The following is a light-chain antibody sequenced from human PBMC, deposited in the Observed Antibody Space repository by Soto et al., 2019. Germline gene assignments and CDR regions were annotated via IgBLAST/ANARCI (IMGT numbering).Light chain of an antibody. CDR1: QSVSNNY. CDR2: GAS. Sequence: EIVLTQSPGTLSLSPGERATLSCRASQSVSNNYLAWYQQKPGQAPRLLIYGASNRATGIPDRFSGSGSGSNFTLTVSRLEPEDFAVYFCQHYGTFGPGTKVDIK. J-gene: IGKJ3*01. CDR3: QHYGT. V-gene: IGKV3-20*01.